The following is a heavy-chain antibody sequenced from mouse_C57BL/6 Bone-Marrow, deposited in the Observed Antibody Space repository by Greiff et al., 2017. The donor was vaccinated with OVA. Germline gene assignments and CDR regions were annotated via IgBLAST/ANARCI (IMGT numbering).Heavy chain of an antibody. CDR1: GYTFTSYW. J-gene: IGHJ2*01. D-gene: IGHD1-1*01. CDR2: INPSNGGT. V-gene: IGHV1-53*01. CDR3: ARYNYDSSLYYFYY. Sequence: VQLQQPGTELVKPGASVKLSCKASGYTFTSYWMHWVKQRPGQGLEWIGNINPSNGGTNYNEKFKSKATLTVDKSSSTAYMQLSILTSADSAVYYCARYNYDSSLYYFYYWGQGTTLTVSS.